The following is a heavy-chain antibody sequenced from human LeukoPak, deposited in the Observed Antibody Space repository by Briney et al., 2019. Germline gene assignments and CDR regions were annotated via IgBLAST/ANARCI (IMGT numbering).Heavy chain of an antibody. CDR2: IIPVLNIT. CDR1: GATFSISA. Sequence: NLCCKTSGATFSISAITWVRHAPGQGLEWIGRIIPVLNITTCAQKFQGSVTITADTSTSTVYMELSSLRSEETAVYYCARDQGLTAPPPYGLDVWGQGTTVIVSS. J-gene: IGHJ6*02. CDR3: ARDQGLTAPPPYGLDV. V-gene: IGHV1-69*04. D-gene: IGHD5-18*01.